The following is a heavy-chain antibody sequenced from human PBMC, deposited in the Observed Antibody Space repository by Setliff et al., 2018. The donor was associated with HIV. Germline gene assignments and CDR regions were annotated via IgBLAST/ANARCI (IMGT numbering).Heavy chain of an antibody. V-gene: IGHV4-34*01. Sequence: SETLSLTCAVYGGSFSGYYWSWIRQPPGKGLEWIGEINHSGSTNYNPSLKSRVTISVDTSKNQFSLKLSSVTAADTAVYYCARGAPIVVVVAATPFDYWGQGTLVTVSS. CDR1: GGSFSGYY. D-gene: IGHD2-15*01. CDR2: INHSGST. CDR3: ARGAPIVVVVAATPFDY. J-gene: IGHJ4*02.